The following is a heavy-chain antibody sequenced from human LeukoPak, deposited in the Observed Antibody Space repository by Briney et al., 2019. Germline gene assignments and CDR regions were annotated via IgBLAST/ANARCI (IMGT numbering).Heavy chain of an antibody. V-gene: IGHV3-30*02. CDR2: IRYDGSNK. CDR3: AVSLGNYFDY. CDR1: GFTFSSCG. Sequence: GGPLRLSCAASGFTFSSCGMHWVRQAPGKGLEWVAFIRYDGSNKYYADSVKGRFTISRDNSKNTLYLQMNSLRAEDTAVYYCAVSLGNYFDYWGQGTLVTVSS. D-gene: IGHD2/OR15-2a*01. J-gene: IGHJ4*02.